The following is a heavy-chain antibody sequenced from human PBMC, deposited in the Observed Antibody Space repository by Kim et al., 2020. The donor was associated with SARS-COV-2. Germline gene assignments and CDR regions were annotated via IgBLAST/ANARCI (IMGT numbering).Heavy chain of an antibody. CDR2: IGTAGDT. CDR1: GFTFSSYD. D-gene: IGHD3-22*01. V-gene: IGHV3-13*04. CDR3: ARGLNYYDSSGYYYTWYFDL. J-gene: IGHJ2*01. Sequence: GGSLRLSCAASGFTFSSYDMHWVRQATGKGLEWVSAIGTAGDTYYPGYVKGRFTISRENAKNSLYLQMNSLRAGDTAVYYCARGLNYYDSSGYYYTWYFDLWGRGTLVTVSS.